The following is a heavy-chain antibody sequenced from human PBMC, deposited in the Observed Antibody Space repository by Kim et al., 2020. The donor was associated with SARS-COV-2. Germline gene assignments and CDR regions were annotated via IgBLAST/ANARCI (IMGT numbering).Heavy chain of an antibody. V-gene: IGHV3-23*01. CDR2: ISGSGGST. J-gene: IGHJ4*01. CDR3: AKTVVVTAIGWVDY. CDR1: GFTFSSYA. D-gene: IGHD2-21*02. Sequence: GGSLRLSCAASGFTFSSYAMSWVRQAPGKGLEWVSAISGSGGSTYYADSVKGRFTISRDNSKNTLYLQMNSLRAEDTAVYYCAKTVVVTAIGWVDYWGHGTLVTVST.